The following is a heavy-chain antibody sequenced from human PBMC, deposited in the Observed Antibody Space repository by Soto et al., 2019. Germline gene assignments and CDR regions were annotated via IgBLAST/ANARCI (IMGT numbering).Heavy chain of an antibody. Sequence: PGGSLRLSCAASGFTFSSYWMHWVRQAPGKGLVWVSRINSDGSSTSYADSVKGRFTISRDNAKNTLYLQMNSLRAEDTAVYYCARLESGYYDSSGYYSFDYWGQGTLVTVSS. J-gene: IGHJ4*02. V-gene: IGHV3-74*01. CDR1: GFTFSSYW. CDR3: ARLESGYYDSSGYYSFDY. CDR2: INSDGSST. D-gene: IGHD3-22*01.